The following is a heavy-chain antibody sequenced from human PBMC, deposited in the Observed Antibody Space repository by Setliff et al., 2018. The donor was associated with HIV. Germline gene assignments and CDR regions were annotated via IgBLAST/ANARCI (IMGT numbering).Heavy chain of an antibody. V-gene: IGHV4-39*01. CDR1: GGSISSGGYY. CDR3: ARLEQLINWFDP. CDR2: IYHSGPT. D-gene: IGHD1-1*01. J-gene: IGHJ5*02. Sequence: SETLSLTCTVSGGSISSGGYYWSWSRQHPGKGLEWIGSIYHSGPTYYNPSLKGRITMSVDTSRNQFSLRLTYVTATDTAVYFCARLEQLINWFDPWGQGTQVTVSS.